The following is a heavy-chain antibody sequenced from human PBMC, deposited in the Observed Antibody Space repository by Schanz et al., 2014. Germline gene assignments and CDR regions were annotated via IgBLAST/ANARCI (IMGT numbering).Heavy chain of an antibody. CDR3: ARAPGANASPYYSDY. V-gene: IGHV3-23*04. J-gene: IGHJ4*02. Sequence: VQLVESGGGVVQPGNSLRLSCAASRFTFSSYAMSWVRQAPGKGLEWVSAISDSGDLTYYADSVKGRFTISRDNAKNSLYLQMNSLRHDDTAFYYCARAPGANASPYYSDYWGQGTLVTVSS. CDR2: ISDSGDLT. CDR1: RFTFSSYA. D-gene: IGHD2-8*01.